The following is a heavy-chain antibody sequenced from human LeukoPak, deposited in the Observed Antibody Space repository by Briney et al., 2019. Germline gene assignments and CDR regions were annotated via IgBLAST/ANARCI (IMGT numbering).Heavy chain of an antibody. D-gene: IGHD2-2*01. J-gene: IGHJ5*02. Sequence: SETLSHTCTVSGGSISSGDYYWSWIRRPPGKGLEWIGYIYYSGSTYYNPSLKSRVTISVDTSKNQFSLKLSSVTAADTAVYYCAGFDCSSTSCAGGWFDPWGQGTLVTVSS. CDR2: IYYSGST. CDR1: GGSISSGDYY. V-gene: IGHV4-30-4*08. CDR3: AGFDCSSTSCAGGWFDP.